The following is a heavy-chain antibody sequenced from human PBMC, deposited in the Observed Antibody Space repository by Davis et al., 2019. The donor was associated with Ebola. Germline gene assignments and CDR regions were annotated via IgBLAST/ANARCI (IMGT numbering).Heavy chain of an antibody. CDR3: ARDWSTISTY. J-gene: IGHJ4*02. Sequence: GEFLKISCAASGFTFSSYWMSWVRQAPGKGLEWVANIKQDGSEKYYVDSVKGRFTISRDNAKNSLYLQMNSLRAEDTAVYYCARDWSTISTYWGQGTLVTVSS. CDR1: GFTFSSYW. CDR2: IKQDGSEK. V-gene: IGHV3-7*03. D-gene: IGHD5/OR15-5a*01.